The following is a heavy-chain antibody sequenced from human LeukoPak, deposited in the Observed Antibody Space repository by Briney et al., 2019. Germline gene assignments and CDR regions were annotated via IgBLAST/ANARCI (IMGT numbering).Heavy chain of an antibody. CDR2: IIPIFGTA. V-gene: IGHV1-69*13. J-gene: IGHJ4*02. CDR1: GGTFSSYA. D-gene: IGHD6-19*01. CDR3: ARDLASSGWTYYFDY. Sequence: GASVKVSCTASGGTFSSYAISWVRQAPGQGLEWMGGIIPIFGTANYAQKFQGRVTITADESTSTAYMELSSLRSEDTAVYYCARDLASSGWTYYFDYWGQGTLVTVSS.